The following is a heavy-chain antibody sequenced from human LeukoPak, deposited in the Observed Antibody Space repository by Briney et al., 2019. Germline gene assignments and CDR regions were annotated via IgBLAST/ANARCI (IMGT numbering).Heavy chain of an antibody. D-gene: IGHD4-17*01. CDR3: ARTTVTTGAYSQH. J-gene: IGHJ1*01. CDR1: GYSFTSYW. Sequence: GESLKISCKGSGYSFTSYWIGWVRQMPGKGLEWMGIIYPGDSDIRYSPSFQGQVTISADKSISTAYLQWSSLKASDTAMYYCARTTVTTGAYSQHWGQGTLVTVSS. V-gene: IGHV5-51*01. CDR2: IYPGDSDI.